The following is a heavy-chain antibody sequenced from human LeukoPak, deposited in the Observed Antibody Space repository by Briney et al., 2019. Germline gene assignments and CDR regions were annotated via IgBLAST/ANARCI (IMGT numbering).Heavy chain of an antibody. CDR3: ARLRGPNCSGGSCYDY. V-gene: IGHV7-4-1*02. J-gene: IGHJ4*02. CDR1: GYTFTSNY. CDR2: INTNTGNP. Sequence: ASVKVSCKAFGYTFTSNYMHWVRQAPGQGLEWMGWINTNTGNPTYAQGFTGRFVFSLDTSVSTAYLQISSLKAEDTAVYYCARLRGPNCSGGSCYDYRGQGTLVTVSS. D-gene: IGHD2-15*01.